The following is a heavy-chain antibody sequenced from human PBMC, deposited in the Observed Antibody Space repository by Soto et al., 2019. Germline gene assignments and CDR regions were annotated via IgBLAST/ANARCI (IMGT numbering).Heavy chain of an antibody. CDR3: VTNSGGSRGVFEY. J-gene: IGHJ4*02. CDR1: GGSISTYY. V-gene: IGHV4-59*08. Sequence: SETLSLTCTVSGGSISTYYWSWIRQPPGKGLEWIGYIYYSGSTNYNPSLKSRVTISVDTSKNQFSLKLNSVTAADTAVYYCVTNSGGSRGVFEYWGQGTQVTVSS. CDR2: IYYSGST. D-gene: IGHD2-15*01.